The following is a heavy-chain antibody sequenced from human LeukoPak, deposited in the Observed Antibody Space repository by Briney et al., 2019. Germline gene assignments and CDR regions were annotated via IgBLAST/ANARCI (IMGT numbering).Heavy chain of an antibody. J-gene: IGHJ4*02. V-gene: IGHV3-21*01. CDR3: ARHVVAVGFDY. Sequence: TGGSLRLSCAASGFTFSSYTMNWVRQAPGKGLEWVSSITSSSSYIYYADSVMGRFTISRDNANNSLYLQMNSLRAEDTAVYYCARHVVAVGFDYWGQGTLVIVSS. CDR2: ITSSSSYI. D-gene: IGHD3-22*01. CDR1: GFTFSSYT.